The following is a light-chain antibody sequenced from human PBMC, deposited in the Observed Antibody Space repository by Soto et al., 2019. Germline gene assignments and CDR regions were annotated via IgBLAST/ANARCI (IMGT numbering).Light chain of an antibody. CDR1: QSISSTF. Sequence: EIVLTQSPGTLSLSPGERATLSCRASQSISSTFLAWYQHKPGQAPRVLIYRASRRATGIPDRFSGSGSGTDFTLTISRLEPEDFAVYYCQQYESSWTFGQGPKVEMK. CDR3: QQYESSWT. CDR2: RAS. J-gene: IGKJ1*01. V-gene: IGKV3-20*01.